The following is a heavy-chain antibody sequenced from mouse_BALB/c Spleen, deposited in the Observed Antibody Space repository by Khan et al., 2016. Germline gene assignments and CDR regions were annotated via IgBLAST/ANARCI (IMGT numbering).Heavy chain of an antibody. CDR1: GYTFTNYG. D-gene: IGHD1-1*01. CDR3: AREGGTTVGRPGYFDV. Sequence: QIQLVQSGPELKKPGETVKISCKASGYTFTNYGMNWVKQAPGKGLKWMAWINTYTGEPTYADDFKGRFAFSLETSASTAYLQINNLKNEDMATYFCAREGGTTVGRPGYFDVWGAGTTVTVSS. CDR2: INTYTGEP. V-gene: IGHV9-1*02. J-gene: IGHJ1*01.